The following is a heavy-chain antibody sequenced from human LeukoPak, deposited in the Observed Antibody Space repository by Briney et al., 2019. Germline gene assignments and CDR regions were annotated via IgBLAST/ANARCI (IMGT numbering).Heavy chain of an antibody. CDR2: ISSSSSYI. CDR1: GFTFSDYY. J-gene: IGHJ3*02. CDR3: ARVNPPRRAFDT. Sequence: GGSLRLSCAASGFTFSDYYMNWVRQAPGKGLEWVSSISSSSSYIYYADSVKGRFTISRDNAKNSLYLQMNSLRAEDTAVYYCARVNPPRRAFDTWGQGTMVTVSS. V-gene: IGHV3-21*01.